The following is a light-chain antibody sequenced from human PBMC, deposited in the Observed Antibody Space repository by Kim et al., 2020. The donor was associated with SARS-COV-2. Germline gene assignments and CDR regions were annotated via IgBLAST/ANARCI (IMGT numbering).Light chain of an antibody. CDR3: QQADSFPVT. V-gene: IGKV1D-12*01. Sequence: ASVGDRVTISCRASQGISSWLAWYQQKPGKVHKLLIYAASSLESGVASRFSGSGSGTDFTLTISSLQPEDFATYYCQQADSFPVTFGGGTKVDIK. CDR2: AAS. CDR1: QGISSW. J-gene: IGKJ4*01.